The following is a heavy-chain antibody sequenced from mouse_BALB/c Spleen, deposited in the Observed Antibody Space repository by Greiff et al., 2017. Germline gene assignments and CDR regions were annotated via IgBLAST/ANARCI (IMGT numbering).Heavy chain of an antibody. CDR3: AREDYYGSSYGSFDY. D-gene: IGHD1-1*01. Sequence: VQLQQSGAELARPGASVKLSCKASGYTFTSYWMQWVKQRPGQGLEWIGAIYPGDGDTRYTQKFKGKATLTADKSSSTAYMQLSSLASEDSAVYYCAREDYYGSSYGSFDYWGQGTTLTVSS. V-gene: IGHV1-87*01. J-gene: IGHJ2*01. CDR1: GYTFTSYW. CDR2: IYPGDGDT.